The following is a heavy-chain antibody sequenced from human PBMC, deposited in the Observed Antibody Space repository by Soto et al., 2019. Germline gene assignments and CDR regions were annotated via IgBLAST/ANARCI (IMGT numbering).Heavy chain of an antibody. CDR1: GFTFSDSS. D-gene: IGHD5-12*01. J-gene: IGHJ5*02. CDR2: ISSGTRYT. V-gene: IGHV3-11*06. Sequence: QVQLVESGGGLVRPGESLRLSCAASGFTFSDSSMNWIRQAPGKGLEWVSYISSGTRYTNYADSVKGRFTISRDNAKNSLFLHMNSLRVEDTAVYYCARSVATSIRFYPWCQGTLVTVSS. CDR3: ARSVATSIRFYP.